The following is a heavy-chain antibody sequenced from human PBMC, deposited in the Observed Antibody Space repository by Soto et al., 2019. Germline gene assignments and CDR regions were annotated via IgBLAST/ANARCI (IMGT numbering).Heavy chain of an antibody. CDR2: IYSGETT. CDR1: GFNVNSDY. Sequence: GGSLRLSCAASGFNVNSDYMNWVRQTPGKGLEWVASIYSGETTYYADSVGGRFTISSDKSKNTLYFQLSSLRIEDTAVYYCTRDGRGLGRLSLFEYWGQGVLVTVSS. D-gene: IGHD2-21*02. CDR3: TRDGRGLGRLSLFEY. V-gene: IGHV3-53*01. J-gene: IGHJ4*02.